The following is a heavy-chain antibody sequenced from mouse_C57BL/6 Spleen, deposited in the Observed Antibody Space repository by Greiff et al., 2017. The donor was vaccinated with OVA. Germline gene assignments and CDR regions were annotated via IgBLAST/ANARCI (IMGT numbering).Heavy chain of an antibody. CDR2: IYPGDGDT. D-gene: IGHD1-1*01. CDR1: GYAFSSSW. Sequence: VKLVESGPELVKPGASVKISCKASGYAFSSSWMNWVKQRPGKGLEWIGRIYPGDGDTNYNGKFKGKATLTADKSSSTAYMQLSSLTSEDSAVYFCARTEYYGSSPFAYWGQGTLVTVSA. CDR3: ARTEYYGSSPFAY. V-gene: IGHV1-82*01. J-gene: IGHJ3*01.